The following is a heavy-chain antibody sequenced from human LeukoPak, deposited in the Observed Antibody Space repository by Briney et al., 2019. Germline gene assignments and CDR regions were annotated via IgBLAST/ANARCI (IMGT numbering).Heavy chain of an antibody. V-gene: IGHV3-23*01. CDR2: ISVSGGST. J-gene: IGHJ4*02. CDR1: GFTFSSYA. D-gene: IGHD2-21*02. Sequence: GGSLRLSCAASGFTFSSYAMAWGRQAQGKGLEWVSAISVSGGSTFYADSVKGRFTISRNNSKNTLYMQMNSLRAEDTDVNYCGSRGWTPLAAIRSGVIDYGGQRALRSVTS. CDR3: GSRGWTPLAAIRSGVIDY.